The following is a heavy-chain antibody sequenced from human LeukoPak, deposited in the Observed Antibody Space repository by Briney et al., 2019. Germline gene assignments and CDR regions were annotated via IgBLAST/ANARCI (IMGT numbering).Heavy chain of an antibody. CDR2: IYTSGST. J-gene: IGHJ5*02. V-gene: IGHV4-61*02. CDR1: GGSISSGSYY. D-gene: IGHD1-26*01. Sequence: SQTLSLTCTVPGGSISSGSYYWSWIRQPAGKGLEWIGRIYTSGSTNYNPSLKSRVTISVDTSKNQFSLKLSSVTAADTAVYYCARDHEGGSYSGDWFDPWGQGTLVTVSS. CDR3: ARDHEGGSYSGDWFDP.